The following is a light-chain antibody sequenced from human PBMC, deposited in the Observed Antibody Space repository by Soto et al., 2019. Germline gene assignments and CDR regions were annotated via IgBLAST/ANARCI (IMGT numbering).Light chain of an antibody. Sequence: EIVMTQSPATLSVSQGERATLSCRASQSVSSNLAWFQQKPGQAPRLLLYAVSTRATGVPGRFSGSGSGTEFTPTINSLQSEVSAVYDCQQHNHCPSFGQGTKLEIK. CDR2: AVS. V-gene: IGKV3-15*01. CDR3: QQHNHCPS. J-gene: IGKJ2*01. CDR1: QSVSSN.